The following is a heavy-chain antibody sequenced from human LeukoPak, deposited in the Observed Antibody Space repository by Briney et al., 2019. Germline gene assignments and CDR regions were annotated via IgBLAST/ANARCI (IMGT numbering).Heavy chain of an antibody. D-gene: IGHD3-16*02. Sequence: RQAPXXGLEWGSTISGSGANTYYADSVRGGFTISRDNSKNTLYLHMNSLRAEDTAVYYCAKERAGYTNPYYFDYWGQGTLVTVSS. V-gene: IGHV3-23*01. J-gene: IGHJ4*02. CDR2: ISGSGANT. CDR3: AKERAGYTNPYYFDY.